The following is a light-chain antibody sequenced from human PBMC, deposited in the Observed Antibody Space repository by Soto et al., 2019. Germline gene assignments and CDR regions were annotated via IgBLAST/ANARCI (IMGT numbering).Light chain of an antibody. V-gene: IGKV3-20*01. CDR1: QSVSSSS. Sequence: EIVLTQSPGTLSLSPGERATLSCRASQSVSSSSLAWYQQTPGQAPRLLIYGASTRATGIPDRFSGSGSGTDFTLTISRLEPEDFAVYYCQQYGSSLKTFGPGTKVEIK. J-gene: IGKJ1*01. CDR2: GAS. CDR3: QQYGSSLKT.